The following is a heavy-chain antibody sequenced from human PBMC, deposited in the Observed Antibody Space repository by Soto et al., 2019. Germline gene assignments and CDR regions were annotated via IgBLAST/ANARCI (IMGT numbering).Heavy chain of an antibody. CDR2: MTSDTKTI. CDR1: GFTFRIYS. D-gene: IGHD6-19*01. Sequence: EVQLVESGGGLVQPGGSLRLSCAASGFTFRIYSMNWVRQAPGKGLEWISYMTSDTKTIKYADSVKGRFTITRDNGKNSVYLQMTSLRDEDTAVYYCARSVEGHFDYWGQGTLVTVSS. J-gene: IGHJ4*02. V-gene: IGHV3-48*02. CDR3: ARSVEGHFDY.